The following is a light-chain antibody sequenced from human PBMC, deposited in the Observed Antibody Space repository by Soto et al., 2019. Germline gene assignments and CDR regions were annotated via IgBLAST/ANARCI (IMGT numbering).Light chain of an antibody. J-gene: IGLJ2*01. CDR2: YDD. CDR3: AAWDDTLNGPV. Sequence: QAVVTQPPSVSEAPRQRVTISCSGSSSNIGNNAVNWYQQLPGKAPKLLIYYDDQLPSGVSDRFSGSKSGTSASLAISGLQSEDEADYYCAAWDDTLNGPVFGGGTKVTVL. CDR1: SSNIGNNA. V-gene: IGLV1-36*01.